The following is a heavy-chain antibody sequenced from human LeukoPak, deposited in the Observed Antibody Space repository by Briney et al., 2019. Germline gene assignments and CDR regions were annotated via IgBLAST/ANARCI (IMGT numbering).Heavy chain of an antibody. Sequence: ASVKVSCTASGYTFTGYYMHWVRQAPGQGLEWMGWINPNSGGTNYAQKFQGRVTMTRDTSISTAYMELSRLRSDDTAVYYCARVSCSSTSCSKNDYWGQGTLVTVSS. CDR1: GYTFTGYY. CDR3: ARVSCSSTSCSKNDY. CDR2: INPNSGGT. D-gene: IGHD2-2*01. J-gene: IGHJ4*02. V-gene: IGHV1-2*02.